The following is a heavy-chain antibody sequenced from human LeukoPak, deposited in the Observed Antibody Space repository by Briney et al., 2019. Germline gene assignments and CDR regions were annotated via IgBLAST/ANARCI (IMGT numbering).Heavy chain of an antibody. CDR1: GGSISSSSYY. D-gene: IGHD3-10*01. CDR3: ARGRITMVRGVIMDDAFDI. V-gene: IGHV4-39*01. CDR2: FYFSGST. Sequence: SETLSLTCTVSGGSISSSSYYWGWIRQPPGKGLEWIGNFYFSGSTYYNPSLKSRVTISVDTPKNQFSLKLSSVTAADTAVYYCARGRITMVRGVIMDDAFDIWGQGTMVTVSS. J-gene: IGHJ3*02.